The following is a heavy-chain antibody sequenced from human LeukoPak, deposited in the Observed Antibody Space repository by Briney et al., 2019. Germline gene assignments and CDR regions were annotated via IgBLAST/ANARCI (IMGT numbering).Heavy chain of an antibody. CDR2: INHSGST. J-gene: IGHJ4*02. D-gene: IGHD3-10*01. CDR1: GGSFSGYY. Sequence: SETLSLTCAVYGGSFSGYYWSWIRQPPGKGLEWIGEINHSGSTNYNPSLKGRVTISVDTSKNQFSLKLSSVTAADTAVYYCARGGSGSYYLLFTYWGQGTLVTVSS. V-gene: IGHV4-34*01. CDR3: ARGGSGSYYLLFTY.